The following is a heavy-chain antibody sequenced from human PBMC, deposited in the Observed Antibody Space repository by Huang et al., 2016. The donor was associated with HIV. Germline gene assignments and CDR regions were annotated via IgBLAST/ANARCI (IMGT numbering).Heavy chain of an antibody. V-gene: IGHV4-39*02. CDR1: FASISGKSKY. Sequence: LLLRESGSGLVKTSETMSLSCTVAFASISGKSKYWTWGRQSPGKGLEWLASIHYGGRTYYKPSLKRRVSMSVDTSHNQHFSMTLASVTAADTAVYFCASDPVIVSISRFYFEQWGPGILVTV. D-gene: IGHD3-22*01. J-gene: IGHJ4*02. CDR3: ASDPVIVSISRFYFEQ. CDR2: IHYGGRT.